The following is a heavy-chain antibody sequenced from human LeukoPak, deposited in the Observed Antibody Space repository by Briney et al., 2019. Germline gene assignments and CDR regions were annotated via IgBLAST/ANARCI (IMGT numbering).Heavy chain of an antibody. CDR1: GFTFTSYA. D-gene: IGHD3-9*01. V-gene: IGHV3-23*01. CDR2: ISGSGGST. Sequence: GGSLRLSCAASGFTFTSYAMYWVRQAPGKGLEWVSGISGSGGSTYYADSVKGRFTISRDNSKNTLYLQMNSLRAEDTAVYYCASHPYYDILAGYYTPNYFDYWGQGTLVTVSS. CDR3: ASHPYYDILAGYYTPNYFDY. J-gene: IGHJ4*02.